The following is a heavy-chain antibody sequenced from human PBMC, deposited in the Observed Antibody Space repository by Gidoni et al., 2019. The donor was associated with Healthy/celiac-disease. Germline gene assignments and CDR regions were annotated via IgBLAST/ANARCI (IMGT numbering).Heavy chain of an antibody. D-gene: IGHD2-2*01. J-gene: IGHJ6*02. CDR2: IDPSDSYT. CDR1: GYSFTSYW. CDR3: ARRHCSSTSCYPTYGMDV. Sequence: EVQLVQSGAEVKKPGESLRISCKGSGYSFTSYWISWVRQMPGKGLEWMGRIDPSDSYTNYSPSFQGHVTISADKSISTAYLQWSSLKASDTAMYYCARRHCSSTSCYPTYGMDVWGQGTTVTVSS. V-gene: IGHV5-10-1*03.